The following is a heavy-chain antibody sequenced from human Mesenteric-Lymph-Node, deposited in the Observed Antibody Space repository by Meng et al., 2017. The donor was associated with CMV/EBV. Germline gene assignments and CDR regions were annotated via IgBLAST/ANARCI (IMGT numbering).Heavy chain of an antibody. CDR1: GFTFSSYA. CDR3: ARVGHYYYYGMDV. J-gene: IGHJ6*02. V-gene: IGHV3-23*01. CDR2: ISGSGGST. Sequence: GESLKISCAASGFTFSSYAMNWVRQAAGKGLEWVSAISGSGGSTYYADSVKGRFTISRDNAKNSLYLQMHSLTAEDTAVYYCARVGHYYYYGMDVWGPGTTVTVSS.